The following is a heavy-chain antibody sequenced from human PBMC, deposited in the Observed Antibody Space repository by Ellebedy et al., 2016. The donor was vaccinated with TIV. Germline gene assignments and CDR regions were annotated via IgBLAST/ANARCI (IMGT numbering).Heavy chain of an antibody. D-gene: IGHD2-2*01. CDR2: IYPGDSDT. V-gene: IGHV5-51*01. J-gene: IGHJ6*02. CDR3: ARAHPGGKYCSSTSCYVPPYYYYYGMDV. CDR1: GYSFTSYW. Sequence: GESLKISCKGSGYSFTSYWIGWVRQMPGKGLEWMGIIYPGDSDTRYSPSFQGQVTISADKSISTAYLQWSSLKASDTAMYYCARAHPGGKYCSSTSCYVPPYYYYYGMDVWGQGTTVTVSS.